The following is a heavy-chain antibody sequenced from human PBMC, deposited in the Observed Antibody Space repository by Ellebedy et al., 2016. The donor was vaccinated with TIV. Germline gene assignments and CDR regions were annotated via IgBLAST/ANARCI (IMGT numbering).Heavy chain of an antibody. CDR1: GFTFSDYA. CDR3: VRDGERYDFWNGLLEY. CDR2: ISYDGRKT. Sequence: PGGSLRLSCAVSGFTFSDYALHWVRQSPGKGLEWVAGISYDGRKTRYADSVKGRFTISRDNAKNTLYVEVNDLTVDDTALYYCVRDGERYDFWNGLLEYWGQGTLVSVSS. D-gene: IGHD3-3*01. J-gene: IGHJ4*02. V-gene: IGHV3-30*03.